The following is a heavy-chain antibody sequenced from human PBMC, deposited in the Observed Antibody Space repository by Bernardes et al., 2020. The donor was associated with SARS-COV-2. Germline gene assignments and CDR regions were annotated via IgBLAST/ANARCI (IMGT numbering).Heavy chain of an antibody. Sequence: GGSLRLSCAASGFTVSTNYMSWVRQAPGKGLEWVSVIYSGGTTYYADSVKGRFTISRDNSKNTLYLQMNSLRDDDMAVYYCARNSYYHYYAMDVWGQGTTVTVSS. CDR3: ARNSYYHYYAMDV. CDR2: IYSGGTT. CDR1: GFTVSTNY. J-gene: IGHJ6*02. V-gene: IGHV3-66*02.